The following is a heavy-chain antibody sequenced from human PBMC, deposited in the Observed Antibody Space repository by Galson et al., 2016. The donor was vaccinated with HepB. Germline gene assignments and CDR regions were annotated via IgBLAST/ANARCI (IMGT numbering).Heavy chain of an antibody. CDR3: ARERAHSSGSYLGLSLEAIEY. V-gene: IGHV4-39*02. CDR1: GGAISSSSYY. Sequence: ETLSLTCAVSGGAISSSSYYWGWIRQPPGKGLEWIGTISYSGITYYNPSLKSRVTISVDTSKNQFSLKMNSVTAADTAVYYCARERAHSSGSYLGLSLEAIEYWGQGTLVTVSS. CDR2: ISYSGIT. D-gene: IGHD3-22*01. J-gene: IGHJ4*02.